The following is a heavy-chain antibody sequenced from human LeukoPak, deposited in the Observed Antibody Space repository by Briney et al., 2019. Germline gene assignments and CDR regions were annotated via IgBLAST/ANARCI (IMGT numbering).Heavy chain of an antibody. Sequence: AGGSLRLSCAASGFTFDDYAMHWVRQAPGKGLEWVSLISGDGGSTYYADSVKGRFTISRDNAKNSLYLQMNSLRAEDTALYYCARVGYGDYLFDYWGQGTLVTVSS. CDR1: GFTFDDYA. V-gene: IGHV3-43*02. CDR2: ISGDGGST. J-gene: IGHJ4*02. CDR3: ARVGYGDYLFDY. D-gene: IGHD4-17*01.